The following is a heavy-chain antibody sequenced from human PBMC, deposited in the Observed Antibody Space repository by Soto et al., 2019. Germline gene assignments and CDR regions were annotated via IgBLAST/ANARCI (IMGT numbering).Heavy chain of an antibody. CDR1: GFNFNNAY. J-gene: IGHJ4*02. Sequence: EVQLVESGGGLVQPGGSLRLSCAASGFNFNNAYMNWVRQAPGKGLEWVGRIKSKTDGGTIDYNAPVKDRFTISRDDSKNTLYLQMSSLEIEDTAVYYCTTDRYWGQGPLVTFSS. CDR3: TTDRY. CDR2: IKSKTDGGTI. V-gene: IGHV3-15*07.